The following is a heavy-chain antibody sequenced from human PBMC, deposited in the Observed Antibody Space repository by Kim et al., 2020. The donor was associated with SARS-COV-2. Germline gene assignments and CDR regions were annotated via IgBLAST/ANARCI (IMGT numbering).Heavy chain of an antibody. J-gene: IGHJ6*02. V-gene: IGHV4-34*01. D-gene: IGHD3-10*01. CDR2: INHSGST. Sequence: SETLSLTCAVYGGSFSGYYWSWIRQPPGKGLEWIGEINHSGSTNYNPSLKSRVTISVDTSKNQFSLKLSSVTAADTAVYYCARWGPMVRGVIDYYGMDVWGQGTTVTVSS. CDR1: GGSFSGYY. CDR3: ARWGPMVRGVIDYYGMDV.